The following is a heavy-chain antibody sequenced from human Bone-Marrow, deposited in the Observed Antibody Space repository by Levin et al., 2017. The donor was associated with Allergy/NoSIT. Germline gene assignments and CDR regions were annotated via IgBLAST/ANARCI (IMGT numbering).Heavy chain of an antibody. CDR3: VNWGSY. CDR2: IKKDGSAK. J-gene: IGHJ4*02. CDR1: GFSLSSYW. V-gene: IGHV3-7*02. D-gene: IGHD3-16*01. Sequence: GGSLRLSCEVSGFSLSSYWMSWVRQAPGKGLEWVAKIKKDGSAKFYVDSVKGRFTISRDNAKNSLYLQMNNLRVEDTAVYYCVNWGSYWGRGTLVTVPS.